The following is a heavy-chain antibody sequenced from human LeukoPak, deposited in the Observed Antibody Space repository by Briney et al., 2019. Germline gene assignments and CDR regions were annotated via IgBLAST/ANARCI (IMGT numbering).Heavy chain of an antibody. Sequence: SVKVSCKASGGTFSNYAISWVRQAPGQGLEWMGGIIPIFGTANYAQKFQGRVTITADKSTSTAYMELSSLRSEDTAVYYCARGYSSSSYYYYYMDVWGKGTTVTVSS. V-gene: IGHV1-69*06. J-gene: IGHJ6*03. CDR1: GGTFSNYA. D-gene: IGHD6-6*01. CDR2: IIPIFGTA. CDR3: ARGYSSSSYYYYYMDV.